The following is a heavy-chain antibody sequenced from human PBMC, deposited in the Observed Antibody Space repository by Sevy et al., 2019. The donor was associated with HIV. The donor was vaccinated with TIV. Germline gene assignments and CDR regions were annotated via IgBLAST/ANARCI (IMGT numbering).Heavy chain of an antibody. CDR2: INPNSGGT. CDR1: GYTFTGYY. D-gene: IGHD6-13*01. Sequence: ASVKVSCKASGYTFTGYYMHLVRQAPGQGLEWMGWINPNSGGTNYAQKFQGRVTMTRDTSISTAYMELSRLRSDDTAVYYCAREQREGSSIYYGMDVWGQGTTVTVSS. CDR3: AREQREGSSIYYGMDV. V-gene: IGHV1-2*02. J-gene: IGHJ6*02.